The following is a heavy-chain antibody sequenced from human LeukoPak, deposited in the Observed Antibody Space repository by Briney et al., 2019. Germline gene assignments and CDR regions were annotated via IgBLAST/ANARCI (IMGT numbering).Heavy chain of an antibody. Sequence: GGSRGLSCAASGFTFSSYAMSWVRQAPGKGLEGVSAISGSGGSTYSADSVKGRFTISRDNSKNTLYLQINSLRAEDTAVYYCAKGFRTAAAGIFDYWGQGTLVTVSS. V-gene: IGHV3-23*01. J-gene: IGHJ4*02. CDR2: ISGSGGST. D-gene: IGHD6-13*01. CDR1: GFTFSSYA. CDR3: AKGFRTAAAGIFDY.